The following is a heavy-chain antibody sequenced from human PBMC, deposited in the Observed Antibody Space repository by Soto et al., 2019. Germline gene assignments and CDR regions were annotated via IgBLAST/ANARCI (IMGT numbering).Heavy chain of an antibody. D-gene: IGHD1-7*01. J-gene: IGHJ4*02. CDR3: ASRDPGTSVDY. V-gene: IGHV4-4*02. Sequence: LSLTCAVSGGSFTSNNWWTWVRQPPGQGLEWIGEIYRTGSTNYNPSLKSRVTISLDKSENQFSLKVTSLTAADTAVYYCASRDPGTSVDYWGQGTWVTSPQ. CDR1: GGSFTSNNW. CDR2: IYRTGST.